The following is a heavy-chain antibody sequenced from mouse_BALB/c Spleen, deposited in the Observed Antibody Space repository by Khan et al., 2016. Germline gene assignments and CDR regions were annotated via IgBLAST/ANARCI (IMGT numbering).Heavy chain of an antibody. CDR1: DYTFTSYW. CDR3: AYGNYPYYYAMDY. V-gene: IGHV1-7*01. J-gene: IGHJ4*01. D-gene: IGHD2-1*01. CDR2: INPNTGYA. Sequence: VQLQGSGAELAKPGASVKMSCKASDYTFTSYWMHWVKQRPGQGLEWIGYINPNTGYAAYNQKFQDKATLTADKSSNTAYMEMNSLTSEDSAVYYCAYGNYPYYYAMDYGGQGTSVTVSS.